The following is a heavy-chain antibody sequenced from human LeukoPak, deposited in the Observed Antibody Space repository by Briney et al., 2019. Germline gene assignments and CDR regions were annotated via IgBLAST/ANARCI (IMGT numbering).Heavy chain of an antibody. Sequence: ASVKVSCKASGSTFTSYGISWVRQAPGQGLEWMGWISAYNGNTNYAQKLQGRVTMTTDTSTSTAYMELRSLRSDDTAVYYCARGLAAAGNDLGSDYWGQGTLVTVSS. D-gene: IGHD6-13*01. V-gene: IGHV1-18*01. CDR3: ARGLAAAGNDLGSDY. J-gene: IGHJ4*02. CDR2: ISAYNGNT. CDR1: GSTFTSYG.